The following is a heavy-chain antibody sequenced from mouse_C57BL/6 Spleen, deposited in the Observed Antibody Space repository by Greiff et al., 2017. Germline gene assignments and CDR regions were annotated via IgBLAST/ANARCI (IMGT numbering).Heavy chain of an antibody. CDR1: GFNIKDDY. CDR3: THSTTVVGY. V-gene: IGHV14-4*01. CDR2: IDPENGDT. Sequence: VQLQQSGAELVRPGASVKLSCTASGFNIKDDYMHWVKQRPEQGLEWIGWIDPENGDTEYASKFQGKATITADTSSNTAYLQLSSLTSGDTAVYYCTHSTTVVGYWGQGTTLTVSS. J-gene: IGHJ2*01. D-gene: IGHD1-1*01.